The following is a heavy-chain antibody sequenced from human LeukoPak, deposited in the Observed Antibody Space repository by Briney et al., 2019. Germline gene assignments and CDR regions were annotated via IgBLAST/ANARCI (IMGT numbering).Heavy chain of an antibody. CDR1: GFIFSDYA. Sequence: PGGSLRLSCAASGFIFSDYAMNWVRQAPGKGLEWVSVVGVDDAIYYKDSVKGRFTISRDNSKNTLSLQMNSLRLEDTAIYYCAKDLGYSSSWYDTYYYYYGMDVWGQGTTVTVSS. J-gene: IGHJ6*02. CDR3: AKDLGYSSSWYDTYYYYYGMDV. CDR2: VGVDDAI. D-gene: IGHD6-13*01. V-gene: IGHV3-23*01.